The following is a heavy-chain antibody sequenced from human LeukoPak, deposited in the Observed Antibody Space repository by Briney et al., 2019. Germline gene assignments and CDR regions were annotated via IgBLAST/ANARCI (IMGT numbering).Heavy chain of an antibody. J-gene: IGHJ3*01. D-gene: IGHD4-23*01. CDR2: ISFDGSVK. Sequence: GGSLRLSCAASGFAFSDYAMHWVRQAPGKGLEWVAVISFDGSVKDFADSVKGRFTISRDNSKNTLFLQMNSLRPEDTAVYYCVRHFGGFDFWGQGTMVTVSS. V-gene: IGHV3-30*04. CDR3: VRHFGGFDF. CDR1: GFAFSDYA.